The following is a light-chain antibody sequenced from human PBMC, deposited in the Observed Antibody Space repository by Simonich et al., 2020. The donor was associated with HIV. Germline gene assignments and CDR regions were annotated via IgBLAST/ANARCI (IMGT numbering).Light chain of an antibody. Sequence: DIQMTQSPSSLSASVGNRVTITCRASQGISNSLAWYQQKPGKAPKLLLYAASRLETGVPSRFSGSGSGTDYILTITSLQPEDFATYYCQQYYSTPLTFGPGTKVDIK. CDR1: QGISNS. V-gene: IGKV1-NL1*01. CDR2: AAS. J-gene: IGKJ3*01. CDR3: QQYYSTPLT.